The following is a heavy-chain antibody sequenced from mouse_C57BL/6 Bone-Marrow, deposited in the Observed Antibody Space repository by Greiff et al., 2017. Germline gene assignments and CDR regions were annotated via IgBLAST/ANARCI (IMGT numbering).Heavy chain of an antibody. CDR1: GYTFTEYT. V-gene: IGHV1-62-2*01. CDR2: FYPGSGSI. CDR3: ARHEEGAYDGYLYYYAMDY. Sequence: QVQLKESGAELVKPGASVKLSCKASGYTFTEYTIHWVKQRSGQGLEWIGWFYPGSGSIKYNEKFKDKATLTADKSSSTVYMELSRLTSEDSAVYFCARHEEGAYDGYLYYYAMDYWGQGTSVTVSS. J-gene: IGHJ4*01. D-gene: IGHD2-3*01.